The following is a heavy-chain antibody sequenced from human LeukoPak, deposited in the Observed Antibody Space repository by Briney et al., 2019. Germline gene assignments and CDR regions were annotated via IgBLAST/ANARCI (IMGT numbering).Heavy chain of an antibody. Sequence: SETLSLTCTVSGVSISSSSYYWGGIRQPPGKGLEWIGSIYHSGSTYYNPSLKSRVTISVDTSKNQFSLKLSSVTAADTAVYYCARGGGYCSGGSCYKYHFDYWGQGTLVTVSS. V-gene: IGHV4-39*07. J-gene: IGHJ4*02. D-gene: IGHD2-15*01. CDR1: GVSISSSSYY. CDR2: IYHSGST. CDR3: ARGGGYCSGGSCYKYHFDY.